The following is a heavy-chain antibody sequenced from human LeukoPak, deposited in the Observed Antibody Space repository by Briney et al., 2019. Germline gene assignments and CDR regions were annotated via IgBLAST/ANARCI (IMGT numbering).Heavy chain of an antibody. V-gene: IGHV1-46*01. D-gene: IGHD3-10*01. CDR3: ARVFGADYYYYGMDV. CDR1: GYTFTSYY. CDR2: INPTGGST. J-gene: IGHJ6*02. Sequence: ASVKVSCKASGYTFTSYYMHWVRQAPGHRLEWMGIINPTGGSTSYAQKFQGRVTMTREKSPSTTYMALSSLRSEYTAVYYCARVFGADYYYYGMDVWGQGSTVTV.